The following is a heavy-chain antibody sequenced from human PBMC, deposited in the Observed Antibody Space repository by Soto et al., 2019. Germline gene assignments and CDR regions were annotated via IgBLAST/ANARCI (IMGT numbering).Heavy chain of an antibody. J-gene: IGHJ6*02. CDR3: AKLVATIYYYYGMDV. CDR1: GFTFSSYA. Sequence: GGSLRLSCAASGFTFSSYAMSWVRQAPGKGLEWVSAISGSGGSTYYGDSVKGRFTISRDNSKNTLYLQMNSLRAEDTAVYYCAKLVATIYYYYGMDVWGQGTTVTVSS. V-gene: IGHV3-23*01. CDR2: ISGSGGST. D-gene: IGHD5-12*01.